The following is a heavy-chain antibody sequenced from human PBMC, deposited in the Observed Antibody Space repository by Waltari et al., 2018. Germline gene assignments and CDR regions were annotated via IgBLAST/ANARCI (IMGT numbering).Heavy chain of an antibody. V-gene: IGHV3-7*03. CDR1: GFTFSSHW. Sequence: EVQLVESGGGLVQPGGSLRISCAASGFTFSSHWRSWVGQAAGKGREWVANINEDGNAKYYVGSVKGRFAVSRDNAQNSLYLQMESLTAEDTAVYYCTRRFPNFYYYGMDVWGQGTAVTVSS. CDR2: INEDGNAK. D-gene: IGHD3-3*01. J-gene: IGHJ6*02. CDR3: TRRFPNFYYYGMDV.